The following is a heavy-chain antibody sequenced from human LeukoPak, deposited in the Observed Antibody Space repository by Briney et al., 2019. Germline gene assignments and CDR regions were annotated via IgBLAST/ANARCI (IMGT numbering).Heavy chain of an antibody. Sequence: ASVKVSCKASGYIFTSYYMHWVRQAPGQGLEWMGIINPSGGTTSYAQKFQGRVTMTRDTSTSTVYMELSSLRSEDTAVYYCARSTRPEYDSSGYSFDYWGQEPWSPSPQ. CDR1: GYIFTSYY. CDR2: INPSGGTT. CDR3: ARSTRPEYDSSGYSFDY. J-gene: IGHJ4*01. D-gene: IGHD3-22*01. V-gene: IGHV1-46*01.